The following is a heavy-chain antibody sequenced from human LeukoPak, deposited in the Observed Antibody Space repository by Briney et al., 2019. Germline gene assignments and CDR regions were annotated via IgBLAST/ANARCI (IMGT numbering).Heavy chain of an antibody. J-gene: IGHJ4*02. V-gene: IGHV3-53*01. CDR1: GFTVSNNY. Sequence: TGGSLRLSCAASGFTVSNNYMSWVRQAPGKGLEWVSVLYSGGSTSYADSVKGRFTISRDNSKNTLHLQMNSLRAEDTAVYYCARGGGIGAASYFFDSWGQGTLVTVSS. CDR2: LYSGGST. D-gene: IGHD6-13*01. CDR3: ARGGGIGAASYFFDS.